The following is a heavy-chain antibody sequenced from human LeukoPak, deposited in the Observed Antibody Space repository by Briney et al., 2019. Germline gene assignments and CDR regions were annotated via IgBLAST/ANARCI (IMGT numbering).Heavy chain of an antibody. CDR3: ARGNGDYYDYYYYGMDV. CDR1: GGSISSYY. J-gene: IGHJ6*02. Sequence: SETLSLTCTVSGGSISSYYWSWIRQPPGKGLEWIGYIYYSGSTNYSPSLKSRVTISVDTSKNQFSLKLSSVTAADTAVYYCARGNGDYYDYYYYGMDVWGQGTTVTVSS. D-gene: IGHD2-21*02. V-gene: IGHV4-59*01. CDR2: IYYSGST.